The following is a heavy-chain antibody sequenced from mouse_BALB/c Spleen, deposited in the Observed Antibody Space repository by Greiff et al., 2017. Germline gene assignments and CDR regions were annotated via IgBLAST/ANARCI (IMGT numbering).Heavy chain of an antibody. CDR3: AREGYDYGGFAY. CDR1: GFSLTSYG. CDR2: IWAGGST. Sequence: VQLQESGPGLVAPSQSLSITCTVSGFSLTSYGVHWVRQPPGKGLEWLGVIWAGGSTNYNSALMSRLSISKDNSKSQVFLKMNSLQTDDTAMYYCAREGYDYGGFAYWGQGTLVTVSA. V-gene: IGHV2-9*02. D-gene: IGHD2-4*01. J-gene: IGHJ3*01.